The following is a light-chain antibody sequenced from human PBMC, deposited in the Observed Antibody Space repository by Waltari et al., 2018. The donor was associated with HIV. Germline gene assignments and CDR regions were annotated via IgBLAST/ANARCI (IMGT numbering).Light chain of an antibody. CDR1: KTSIRW. J-gene: IGKJ4*01. Sequence: EIQMTKSPSTLSASLGDRVTITCRTSKTSIRWLACYQQKPGKAPTLLIYKAASLESGVTSRFIGSGSGTDVTLTISSLQPDDFSTYYCLQYKDFPLTFGGGTKVEIK. CDR3: LQYKDFPLT. CDR2: KAA. V-gene: IGKV1-5*03.